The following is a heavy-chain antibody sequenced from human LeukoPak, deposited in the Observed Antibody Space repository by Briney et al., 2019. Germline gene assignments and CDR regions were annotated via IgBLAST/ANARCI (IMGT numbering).Heavy chain of an antibody. J-gene: IGHJ3*02. CDR3: ARETLKEYYYGSGSYFPPGGAFDI. CDR1: GFTFSSYW. Sequence: GGSLRLSCVASGFTFSSYWIHWVRQAPGKGLEWVANIKQDGSEKYYVDSVKGRFTISRDNAKNSLYLQMNSLRAEDTAVYYCARETLKEYYYGSGSYFPPGGAFDIWGQGTMVTVSS. CDR2: IKQDGSEK. V-gene: IGHV3-7*03. D-gene: IGHD3-10*01.